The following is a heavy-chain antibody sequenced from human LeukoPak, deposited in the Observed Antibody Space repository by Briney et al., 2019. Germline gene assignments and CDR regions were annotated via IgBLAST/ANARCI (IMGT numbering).Heavy chain of an antibody. CDR1: GFTFSSHN. J-gene: IGHJ6*03. Sequence: GGSLRLSCAASGFTFSSHNMNWVRQAPGKGLEWVSYISSSNTTIYQADSVKGRFTISRDNSKNTLYLQMNSLRAEDTAVYYCARRGSSSPPYYYYYMDVWGKGTTVTVSS. D-gene: IGHD6-6*01. CDR3: ARRGSSSPPYYYYYMDV. V-gene: IGHV3-48*01. CDR2: ISSSNTTI.